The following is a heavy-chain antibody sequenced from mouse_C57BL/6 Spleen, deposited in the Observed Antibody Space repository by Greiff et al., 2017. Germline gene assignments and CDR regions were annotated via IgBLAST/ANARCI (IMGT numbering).Heavy chain of an antibody. J-gene: IGHJ2*01. D-gene: IGHD2-4*01. CDR3: ARSDYDPYYFDY. CDR2: INPSNGGT. Sequence: QVHVKQPGTELVKPGASVKLSCKASGYTFTSYWMHWVKQRPGQGLEWIGNINPSNGGTNYNEKFKSKATLTVDKSSSTAYMQLSSLTSEDSAVYYCARSDYDPYYFDYWGQGTTLTVSS. CDR1: GYTFTSYW. V-gene: IGHV1-53*01.